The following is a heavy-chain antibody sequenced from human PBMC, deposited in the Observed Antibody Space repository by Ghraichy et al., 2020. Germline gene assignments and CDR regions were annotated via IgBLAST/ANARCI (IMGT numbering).Heavy chain of an antibody. D-gene: IGHD5-18*01. J-gene: IGHJ4*02. Sequence: ASVKVSCKASGYTFTSYGISWVRQAPGQGLEWMGWISAYNGNTNYAQKLQGRVTMTTDTSTSTAYMELRSLRSDDTAVYYCARATRGYSYGYYDYWGQGTLVTVSS. CDR2: ISAYNGNT. CDR3: ARATRGYSYGYYDY. CDR1: GYTFTSYG. V-gene: IGHV1-18*04.